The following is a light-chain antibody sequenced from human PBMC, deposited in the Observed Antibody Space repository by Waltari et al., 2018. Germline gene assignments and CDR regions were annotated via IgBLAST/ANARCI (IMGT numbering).Light chain of an antibody. CDR2: KAS. V-gene: IGKV1-5*03. CDR1: QSVSTW. J-gene: IGKJ2*01. Sequence: DIHMTQSPSTLSASVGDRVTITCRASQSVSTWLAWYQQKPGKAPKLLIYKASSLRSGVPSRFSGSGSGTEFTLTISSLQPDDFATYYCQQYDSYLYTFGQGTKVEIK. CDR3: QQYDSYLYT.